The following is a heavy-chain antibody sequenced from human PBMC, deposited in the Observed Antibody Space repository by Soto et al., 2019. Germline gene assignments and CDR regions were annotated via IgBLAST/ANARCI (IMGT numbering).Heavy chain of an antibody. CDR1: GYSFSSYW. D-gene: IGHD1-1*01. CDR3: ARVDWNDGYYYHGMDV. Sequence: ESLKISCKGSGYSFSSYWIGWVRQMPGQGLEWMGIIYPGDSDTRYSPSFQGQVTISADRSVRTAFLEWNSLKASDTAMYFCARVDWNDGYYYHGMDVWGQGTTVTVSS. J-gene: IGHJ6*01. CDR2: IYPGDSDT. V-gene: IGHV5-51*01.